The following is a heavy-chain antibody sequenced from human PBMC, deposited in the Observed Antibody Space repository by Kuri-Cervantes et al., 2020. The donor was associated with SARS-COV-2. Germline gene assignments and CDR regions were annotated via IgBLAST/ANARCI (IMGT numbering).Heavy chain of an antibody. CDR2: IIPIFGTA. D-gene: IGHD5-12*01. J-gene: IGHJ5*02. CDR3: ARDGERRSYSGYDPSGVDP. V-gene: IGHV1-69*13. Sequence: SVKVSCKASGGTFSSYAISWVRQAPGQGLEWMGGIIPIFGTANYAQKFQGRVTITADESTSTAYMELSSLRSEDTAVYYCARDGERRSYSGYDPSGVDPWGQGTRVTGYS. CDR1: GGTFSSYA.